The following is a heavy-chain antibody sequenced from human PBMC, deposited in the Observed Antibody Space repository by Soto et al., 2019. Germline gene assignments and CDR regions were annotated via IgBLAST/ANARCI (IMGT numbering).Heavy chain of an antibody. CDR3: ARDTSGEVVPAASDS. V-gene: IGHV1-18*01. CDR2: IGPYNGKT. D-gene: IGHD2-2*01. J-gene: IGHJ4*02. Sequence: GASVQVSCKASVYTFSNYVISWVRQAPGPELEWMGWIGPYNGKTDYAKNFQGRVTMTADTSTSTAYMELRSLRSADTAVYYCARDTSGEVVPAASDSWGQGTLVTVSS. CDR1: VYTFSNYV.